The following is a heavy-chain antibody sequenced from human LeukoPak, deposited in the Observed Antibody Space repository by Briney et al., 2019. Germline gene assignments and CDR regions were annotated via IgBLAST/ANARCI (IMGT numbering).Heavy chain of an antibody. CDR1: GFTFSSYG. CDR3: AKKPYYYDRPSAFDI. Sequence: GGSLRLSCAASGFTFSSYGMHWVRQAPGKGLEWVAVISYDGSNKYYADSVKGRFTISRDNSKNTLYLQMNSLRAEDTAVYYCAKKPYYYDRPSAFDIWGQGTMVTVSS. D-gene: IGHD3-22*01. V-gene: IGHV3-30*18. CDR2: ISYDGSNK. J-gene: IGHJ3*02.